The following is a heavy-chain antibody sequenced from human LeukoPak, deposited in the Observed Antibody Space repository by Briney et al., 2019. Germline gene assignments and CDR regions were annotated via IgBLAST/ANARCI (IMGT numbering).Heavy chain of an antibody. Sequence: ASVKVSCKASGGTFSSYAISWVRQAPGQGLEWMGGIIPIFGTANYAQKFQGRVTITADESTSTAYMELSGLRSEDTAVYYCARLSTSGVTNDYWGQGTLVTVSS. J-gene: IGHJ4*02. CDR1: GGTFSSYA. CDR2: IIPIFGTA. CDR3: ARLSTSGVTNDY. D-gene: IGHD3-10*01. V-gene: IGHV1-69*01.